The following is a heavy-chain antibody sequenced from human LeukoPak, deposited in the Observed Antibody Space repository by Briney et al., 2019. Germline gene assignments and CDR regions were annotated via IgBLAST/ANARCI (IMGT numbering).Heavy chain of an antibody. CDR2: ISAYNGNT. V-gene: IGHV1-18*01. CDR1: GYTFTSYG. Sequence: ASVKVSCKASGYTFTSYGISWVRQAPGQGLEWMGWISAYNGNTNYAQKLQGRVTMTTDTSTSTAYMELRSLRSDDTAVHYCARVLGYCSSTSCYEIYNWFDPWGQGTPVTVSS. CDR3: ARVLGYCSSTSCYEIYNWFDP. J-gene: IGHJ5*02. D-gene: IGHD2-2*01.